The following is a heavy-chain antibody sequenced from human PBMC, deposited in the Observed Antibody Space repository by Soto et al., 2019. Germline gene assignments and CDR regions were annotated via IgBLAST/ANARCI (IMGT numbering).Heavy chain of an antibody. CDR3: AGAYYDILTGSHMDV. CDR2: SYHSGST. Sequence: QVQLQESGPGLEKPSGTVSLTCAVCGGSISSSNWWSWVRQTPGRRLEWIGESYHSGSTNYNPSLKSRVTISLDKSKNQFSLKLSSVTAADTAVYYCAGAYYDILTGSHMDVWGQGTTVTVSS. V-gene: IGHV4-4*02. J-gene: IGHJ6*02. CDR1: GGSISSSNW. D-gene: IGHD3-9*01.